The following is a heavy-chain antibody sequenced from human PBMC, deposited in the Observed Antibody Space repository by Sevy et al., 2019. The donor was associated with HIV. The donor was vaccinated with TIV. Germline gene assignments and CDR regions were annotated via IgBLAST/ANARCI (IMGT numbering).Heavy chain of an antibody. D-gene: IGHD5-18*01. V-gene: IGHV3-30*18. CDR2: ISYDGSNK. CDR3: AKEGRGYSYGYGILYYYYGMDV. J-gene: IGHJ6*02. Sequence: GGSLRLSCAASGFTFSSYGMHWVRQAPGKGLEWVAVISYDGSNKYYADSVKGRFTISRDNSKNTLYRQLNSLRAEDTAVYYCAKEGRGYSYGYGILYYYYGMDVWGQGTTVTVSS. CDR1: GFTFSSYG.